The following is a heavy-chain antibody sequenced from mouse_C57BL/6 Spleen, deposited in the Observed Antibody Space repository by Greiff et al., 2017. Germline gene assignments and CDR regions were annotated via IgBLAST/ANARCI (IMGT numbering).Heavy chain of an antibody. CDR2: IHPNSGST. CDR3: ARNPYITTVVARNFDV. J-gene: IGHJ1*03. V-gene: IGHV1-64*01. Sequence: QVQLQQPGAELVKPGASVKLSCKASGYTFTSYWMHWVKQRPGQGLEWIGMIHPNSGSTNYNEKFKSKATLTVDKSSSTAYMQLSSLTSEDSAVYYCARNPYITTVVARNFDVWGTGTTVTVSS. CDR1: GYTFTSYW. D-gene: IGHD1-1*01.